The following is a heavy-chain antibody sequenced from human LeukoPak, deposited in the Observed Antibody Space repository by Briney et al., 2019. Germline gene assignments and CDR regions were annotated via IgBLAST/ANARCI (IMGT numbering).Heavy chain of an antibody. CDR3: ATDAYCSSNRGPAAYDN. D-gene: IGHD2-2*01. Sequence: GGSLRLSCAASGFTFSYVWMTWVRQAPGKGLEWVGRIKRKSDDETTDYAAPVKGRITISRDDSKNTVYLEMNSLKSEDTAVYYCATDAYCSSNRGPAAYDNWGQGTLVTVSS. CDR1: GFTFSYVW. CDR2: IKRKSDDETT. J-gene: IGHJ4*02. V-gene: IGHV3-15*01.